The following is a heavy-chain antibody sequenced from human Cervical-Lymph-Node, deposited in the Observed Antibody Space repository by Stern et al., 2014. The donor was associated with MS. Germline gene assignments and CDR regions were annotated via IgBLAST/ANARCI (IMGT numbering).Heavy chain of an antibody. D-gene: IGHD1-26*01. CDR2: IIPIFGTA. J-gene: IGHJ3*02. CDR3: AREINSGSNFIVAFDI. CDR1: GGTFSSYA. Sequence: QVQLLQSGAELKRPGSSVKVSCKASGGTFSSYAISWVRQAPGQGFEWMGGIIPIFGTAKYAQKFQGRVTITADTSTTTVYMDLSSLKSEDTATYYCAREINSGSNFIVAFDIWGQGTMVTVSS. V-gene: IGHV1-69*06.